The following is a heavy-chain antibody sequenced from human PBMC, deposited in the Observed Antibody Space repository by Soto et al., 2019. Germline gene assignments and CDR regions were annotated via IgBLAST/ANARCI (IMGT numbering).Heavy chain of an antibody. D-gene: IGHD3-9*01. Sequence: GGSLRLSCAASGFTFSNAWMSWVRQAPGKGLEWVGRIKSKTDGGTTDYAAPVKGRFTISRDDSKNTLYLQMNSLKTEDTAVYYCTKSIPYYDILTGYPFDYWGQGTLVTVSS. V-gene: IGHV3-15*01. CDR3: TKSIPYYDILTGYPFDY. CDR2: IKSKTDGGTT. J-gene: IGHJ4*02. CDR1: GFTFSNAW.